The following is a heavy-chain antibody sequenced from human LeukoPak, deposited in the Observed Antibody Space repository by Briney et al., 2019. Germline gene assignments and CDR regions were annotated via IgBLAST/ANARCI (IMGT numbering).Heavy chain of an antibody. V-gene: IGHV1-2*04. D-gene: IGHD3-10*01. CDR1: GYTFTGYY. J-gene: IGHJ4*02. CDR2: INPNSGGT. CDR3: ARAPAEVYGSGSYYYFDY. Sequence: ASVKVSCKASGYTFTGYYTHWVRQAPGQGLEWMGWINPNSGGTNYAQKFQGWVTMTRDTSISTAYMELSRLRSDDTAVYYCARAPAEVYGSGSYYYFDYWGQGTLVTVSS.